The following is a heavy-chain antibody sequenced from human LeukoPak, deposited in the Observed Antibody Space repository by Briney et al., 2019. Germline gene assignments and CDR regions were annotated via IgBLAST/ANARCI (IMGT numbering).Heavy chain of an antibody. CDR1: GFTVSSSY. CDR2: IYAGDST. V-gene: IGHV3-53*01. D-gene: IGHD7-27*01. Sequence: PGGSLRLSCAASGFTVSSSYISWVRQAPGKGLEWVSVIYAGDSTYYADSVKGRFIISRDNSKNTLYLQMNSLRAEDTAVYYCAKSVGTYCFDHWGQGALVTVSS. CDR3: AKSVGTYCFDH. J-gene: IGHJ4*02.